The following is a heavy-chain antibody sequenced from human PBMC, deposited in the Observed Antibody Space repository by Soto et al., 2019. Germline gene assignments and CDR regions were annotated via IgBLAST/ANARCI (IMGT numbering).Heavy chain of an antibody. V-gene: IGHV3-23*01. CDR1: GFTFNNYA. D-gene: IGHD3-9*01. Sequence: DVQLSDSGGGLVQPGGSLRLSCAASGFTFNNYAMSWVRQAPGKGLEWVSTISVSGANTYYADSVKGRFTISRDDSKNTLYLQMNSLGAEDTAVYYCAKDLGLGVIAGYPHDCWGHGTLVTVSS. CDR3: AKDLGLGVIAGYPHDC. CDR2: ISVSGANT. J-gene: IGHJ4*01.